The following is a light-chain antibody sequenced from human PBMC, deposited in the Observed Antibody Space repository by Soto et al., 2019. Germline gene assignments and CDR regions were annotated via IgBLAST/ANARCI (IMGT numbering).Light chain of an antibody. CDR3: QQSYTTPLT. CDR1: QTILYSSNNKKC. CDR2: WAS. V-gene: IGKV4-1*01. J-gene: IGKJ4*01. Sequence: DIVMTQSPDSLAVSLGERATINCRSSQTILYSSNNKKCLAWYQQKPGQPPRLLIYWASTRQYGVPERFSGSASGTDFTLTISSLQAEDVAVYYCQQSYTTPLTFGGGTKVEIK.